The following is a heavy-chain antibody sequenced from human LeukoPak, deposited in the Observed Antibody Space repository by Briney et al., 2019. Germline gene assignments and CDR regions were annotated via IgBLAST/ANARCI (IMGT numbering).Heavy chain of an antibody. D-gene: IGHD1-26*01. CDR2: ISAYNGNT. V-gene: IGHV1-18*01. CDR3: ARVWSYNELYYFDY. J-gene: IGHJ4*02. Sequence: GASVKVSCKASGYTFTSYGISWVRQAPGQGLEWMGRISAYNGNTNYAQKLQGRVTMTTDTSTSTAYMEPRSLRSDDTAVYYCARVWSYNELYYFDYWGQGTLVTVSS. CDR1: GYTFTSYG.